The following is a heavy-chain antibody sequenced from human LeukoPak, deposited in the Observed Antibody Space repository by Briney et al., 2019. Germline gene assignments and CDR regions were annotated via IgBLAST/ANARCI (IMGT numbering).Heavy chain of an antibody. CDR3: ARAVRPWWAARPTYYYYMDV. CDR2: MNPNSGNT. Sequence: ASVKVSCKASGYTFTSYDINWVRQATGQGLEWMGWMNPNSGNTGYAQKFQGRVTMTRNTSMSTAYMELSSLRSEDTAVYYCARAVRPWWAARPTYYYYMDVWGKGTTVTVSS. J-gene: IGHJ6*03. D-gene: IGHD6-6*01. V-gene: IGHV1-8*01. CDR1: GYTFTSYD.